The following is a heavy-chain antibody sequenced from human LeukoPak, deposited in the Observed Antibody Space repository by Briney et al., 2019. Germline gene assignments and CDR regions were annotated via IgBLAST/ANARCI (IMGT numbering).Heavy chain of an antibody. V-gene: IGHV1-69*06. J-gene: IGHJ4*02. CDR3: ARLFYGDYVDY. Sequence: GASVNVSCKASGGTFSSYAISWVRQAPGQGLEWMGGIIPIFGTANYAQKFQGRVTITADKSTSTAYMELSSLRSDDTAVYYCARLFYGDYVDYWGQGTLVTVSS. D-gene: IGHD4-17*01. CDR1: GGTFSSYA. CDR2: IIPIFGTA.